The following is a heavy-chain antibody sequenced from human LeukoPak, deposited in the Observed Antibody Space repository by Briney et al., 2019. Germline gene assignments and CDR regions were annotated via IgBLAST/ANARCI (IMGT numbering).Heavy chain of an antibody. V-gene: IGHV3-30*18. CDR1: GFTFSSYG. CDR3: AKDHHDYRFDY. J-gene: IGHJ4*02. D-gene: IGHD4-11*01. CDR2: ISYDGSNK. Sequence: GGSLRLSCAASGFTFSSYGMHWVRQAPGKGLEWAAVISYDGSNKYYADSVKGRFTISRDNSKNTLYLQMNSLRAEDTAVYYCAKDHHDYRFDYWGQGTLVTVSS.